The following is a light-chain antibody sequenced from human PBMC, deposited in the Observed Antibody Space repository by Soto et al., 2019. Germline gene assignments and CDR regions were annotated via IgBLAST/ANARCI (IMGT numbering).Light chain of an antibody. Sequence: DIQMTQSPSTLSASVGDRVTITCRASQSFSTWLAWYQQKPGKAPKLLIYKASSLQSGVPSRFSGSEYGTEFTLTISSLQPDDFATYYCQQYNSYLYTFGQGTKLEIK. V-gene: IGKV1-5*03. CDR3: QQYNSYLYT. J-gene: IGKJ2*01. CDR1: QSFSTW. CDR2: KAS.